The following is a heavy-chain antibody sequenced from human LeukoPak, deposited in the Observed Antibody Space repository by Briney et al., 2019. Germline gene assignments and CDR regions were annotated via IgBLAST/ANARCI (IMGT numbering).Heavy chain of an antibody. CDR1: GASISSNNW. CDR2: IYHSGST. V-gene: IGHV4-4*02. CDR3: ALISRGIAVPGTEL. J-gene: IGHJ4*02. D-gene: IGHD6-19*01. Sequence: PSGTPSLTCAVSGASISSNNWWSWVRQPPGKGLEWIGEIYHSGSTNYTPSLKSRVTISIDKSKNQFSLKLSSVTAADTAVYYCALISRGIAVPGTELWGQGTLVTVSS.